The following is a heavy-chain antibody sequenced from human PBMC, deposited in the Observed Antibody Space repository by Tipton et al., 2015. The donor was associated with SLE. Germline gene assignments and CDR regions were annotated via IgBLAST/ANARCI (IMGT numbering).Heavy chain of an antibody. J-gene: IGHJ5*02. Sequence: TLSLTCTVPGDSISSSSYYWGWIRQPPGKGLEWIGSIYYSGSAYYNPSLKSRVTISVDTSKNQFSLKLSSVTAADTAVYYCARCYQTYYDFWGATSHGNWFDPWGQGTLFTVSS. V-gene: IGHV4-39*01. D-gene: IGHD3-3*01. CDR3: ARCYQTYYDFWGATSHGNWFDP. CDR1: GDSISSSSYY. CDR2: IYYSGSA.